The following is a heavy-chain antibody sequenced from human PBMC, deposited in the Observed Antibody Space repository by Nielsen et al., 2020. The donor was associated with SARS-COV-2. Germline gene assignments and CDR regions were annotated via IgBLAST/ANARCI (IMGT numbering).Heavy chain of an antibody. CDR1: GYTSTTHG. J-gene: IGHJ6*03. CDR3: ARPITNNYYYYYMDV. V-gene: IGHV1-18*04. D-gene: IGHD1-1*01. CDR2: ISTYNGNT. Sequence: ASVKVSCKASGYTSTTHGISWVRQAPGQGLEWMGWISTYNGNTIYVQNFQDRVTMTTDTSTSTAYMELRSLRSDDTAVYYCARPITNNYYYYYMDVWGKGTTVTVSS.